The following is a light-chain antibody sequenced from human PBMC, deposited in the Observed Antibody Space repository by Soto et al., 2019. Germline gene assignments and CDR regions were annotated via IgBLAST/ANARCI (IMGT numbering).Light chain of an antibody. V-gene: IGLV2-23*01. CDR1: SGDVGCYNL. J-gene: IGLJ2*01. CDR3: CSYAGGKTLV. CDR2: EDN. Sequence: QSALTQPASVSGSPGQSITISCTGASGDVGCYNLVSWYQQYPGKAPKLMIYEDNKRPSGVSYRFSGSKSGNTASLTISGLRAEDEADYYCCSYAGGKTLVFGGGTKVTVL.